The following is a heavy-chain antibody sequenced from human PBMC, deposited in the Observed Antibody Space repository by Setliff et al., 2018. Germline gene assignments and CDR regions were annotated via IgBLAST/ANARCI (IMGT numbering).Heavy chain of an antibody. CDR2: IYVNGGST. V-gene: IGHV4-59*08. Sequence: SETLSLTCTVSGGSISSYYWSWIRQPPGKGLEWIGRIYVNGGSTTYSPSLKSRVTISVDTSKNQFSLNLSSVTAADTAVYYCARAGYELGQYNWFDPWGQGTLVTAPQ. CDR1: GGSISSYY. D-gene: IGHD2-2*01. CDR3: ARAGYELGQYNWFDP. J-gene: IGHJ5*02.